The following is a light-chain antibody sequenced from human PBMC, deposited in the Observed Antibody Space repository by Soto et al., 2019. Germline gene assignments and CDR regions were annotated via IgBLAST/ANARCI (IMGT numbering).Light chain of an antibody. CDR2: GAS. V-gene: IGKV3-15*01. CDR3: QQYNNWPPV. Sequence: EIVMTQSPATLSVSPGERATLSCRASQSVSSNLAWYQQKPGQAPRLLIYGASTRATGIPARFSGSGSGTEFTLTVSSLQSEDFAVYYCQQYNNWPPVFGPETKVDIK. J-gene: IGKJ3*01. CDR1: QSVSSN.